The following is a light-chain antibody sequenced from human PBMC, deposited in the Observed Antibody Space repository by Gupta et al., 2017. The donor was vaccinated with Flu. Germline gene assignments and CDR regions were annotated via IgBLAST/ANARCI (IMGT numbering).Light chain of an antibody. CDR1: QSVRNN. CDR2: GVS. J-gene: IGKJ4*01. CDR3: QQYSSWPLT. V-gene: IGKV3-15*01. Sequence: ETMMTQFPATPSVSPGESATLSCRASQSVRNNYLGWYQQKPGQAPRLLIYGVSTRATGVPARFSGSGSGTEFTLTISSLQSEDFAVYFCQQYSSWPLTFGGGTKVEIK.